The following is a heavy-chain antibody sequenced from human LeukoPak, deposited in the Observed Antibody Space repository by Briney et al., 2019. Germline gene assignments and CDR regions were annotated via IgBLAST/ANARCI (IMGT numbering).Heavy chain of an antibody. Sequence: ASVKVSCKASGYTFTGYYMHWVRQAPGQGLEWMGRINPDNGGTNYAQNFQGRVTKTRDMSISTAYMELSRLRSDDTAVYYCARDPSNSGYDYLYYFDYWGQGTLVTVAS. J-gene: IGHJ4*02. CDR3: ARDPSNSGYDYLYYFDY. D-gene: IGHD5-12*01. CDR1: GYTFTGYY. CDR2: INPDNGGT. V-gene: IGHV1-2*06.